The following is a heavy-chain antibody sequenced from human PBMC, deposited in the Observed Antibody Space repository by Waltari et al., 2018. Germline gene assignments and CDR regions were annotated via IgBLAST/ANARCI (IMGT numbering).Heavy chain of an antibody. Sequence: EVPLVESGGGVVQPGGSLSLSCATSGFTYNNFWMSWVRQAPGKGLEWVANINQDGSEKYYVDSVKGRFTISRDNAKNSLYLQMNSLRAEDTAVYYCARAAYWGQGTLVTVSS. CDR2: INQDGSEK. D-gene: IGHD2-21*01. CDR1: GFTYNNFW. V-gene: IGHV3-7*01. CDR3: ARAAY. J-gene: IGHJ4*02.